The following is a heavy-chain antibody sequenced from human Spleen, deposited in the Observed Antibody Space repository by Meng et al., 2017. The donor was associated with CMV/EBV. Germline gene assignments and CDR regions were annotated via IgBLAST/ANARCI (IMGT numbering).Heavy chain of an antibody. Sequence: GGSLRLSCAASGFTFSSYSMNWVRQAPGKGLEWVSSISSSSSYIYYADSVKGRFTISRDNAKNSLYLQMNSLRAEDTAVYYCARDRDYSIRYYYGMDVWGQGTTVTVSS. CDR2: ISSSSSYI. V-gene: IGHV3-21*01. CDR1: GFTFSSYS. J-gene: IGHJ6*02. D-gene: IGHD4-11*01. CDR3: ARDRDYSIRYYYGMDV.